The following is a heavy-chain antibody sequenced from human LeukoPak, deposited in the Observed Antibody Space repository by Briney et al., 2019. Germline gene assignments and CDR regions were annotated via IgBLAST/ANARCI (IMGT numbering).Heavy chain of an antibody. J-gene: IGHJ3*02. CDR1: GGTFSSYA. Sequence: GASVKVSCKASGGTFSSYAISWVRQAPGQGLEWMGRIIPILGIANYAQKFQGRVTITADKSTSTAYMELSSLRSEDTAVYYCAREKTCSSTSCYLVTDAFDISGQGTMVTVSS. V-gene: IGHV1-69*04. CDR2: IIPILGIA. CDR3: AREKTCSSTSCYLVTDAFDI. D-gene: IGHD2-2*01.